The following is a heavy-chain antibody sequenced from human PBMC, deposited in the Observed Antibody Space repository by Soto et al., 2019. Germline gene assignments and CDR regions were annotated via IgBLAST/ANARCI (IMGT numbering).Heavy chain of an antibody. D-gene: IGHD5-18*01. CDR2: IIPIFGTA. V-gene: IGHV1-69*01. CDR3: ARALGVDTAMVRDNWFDP. J-gene: IGHJ5*02. CDR1: GGTFSSYA. Sequence: QVQLVQSGAEVKKPGSSVTVSCKASGGTFSSYAISWVRQAPGQGLEWMGGIIPIFGTANYAQKFQGRVTITADESTSTAYMELSSLRSEDTAVYYCARALGVDTAMVRDNWFDPWGQGTLVTVSS.